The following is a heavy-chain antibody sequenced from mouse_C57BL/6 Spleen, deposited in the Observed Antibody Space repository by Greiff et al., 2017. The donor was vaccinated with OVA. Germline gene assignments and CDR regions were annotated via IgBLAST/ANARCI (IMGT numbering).Heavy chain of an antibody. CDR1: GFTFSDYG. CDR2: ISSGSSTI. D-gene: IGHD1-1*01. CDR3: ARAGGTTVVEEDYFDY. J-gene: IGHJ2*01. V-gene: IGHV5-17*01. Sequence: EVMLVESGGGLVKPGGSLKLSCAASGFTFSDYGMHWVRQAPEKGLEWVAYISSGSSTIYYADTGKGRFTISRDNAKNTLFLQMTSLRSEDTAMYYCARAGGTTVVEEDYFDYWGQGTTLTVSS.